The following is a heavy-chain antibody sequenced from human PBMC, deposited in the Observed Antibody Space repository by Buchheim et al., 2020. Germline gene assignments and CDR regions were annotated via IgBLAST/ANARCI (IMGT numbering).Heavy chain of an antibody. V-gene: IGHV3-23*01. CDR3: AKGSDSYYKTIDY. D-gene: IGHD1-26*01. Sequence: EVQLLESGGGLVQPGGSLRLSCAASGFTFSSYSMSWVRQAPGKGLEWVSAISGSGSNTYYADSVKGRFTISRDNYKNTLSLQMNSLRAEDTAVYYCAKGSDSYYKTIDYWGQGTL. J-gene: IGHJ4*02. CDR1: GFTFSSYS. CDR2: ISGSGSNT.